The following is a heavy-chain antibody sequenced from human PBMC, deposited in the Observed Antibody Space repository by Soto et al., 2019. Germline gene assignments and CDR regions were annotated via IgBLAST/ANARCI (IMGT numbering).Heavy chain of an antibody. CDR2: INPNSGGT. V-gene: IGHV1-2*02. D-gene: IGHD2-2*01. J-gene: IGHJ6*02. CDR3: ARSLLDEFFSSCSSDYYGMYV. CDR1: GFTFSAYY. Sequence: ASVKVSCKASGFTFSAYYIYWVRQAPGQGLEWIGWINPNSGGTNNAQKFQGRVTMTRDTSTSTVYMELSALISDDTAVYFCARSLLDEFFSSCSSDYYGMYVWGQGSTVPVSS.